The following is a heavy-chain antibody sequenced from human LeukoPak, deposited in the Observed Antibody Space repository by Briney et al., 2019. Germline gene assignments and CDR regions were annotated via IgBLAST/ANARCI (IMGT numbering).Heavy chain of an antibody. D-gene: IGHD6-13*01. J-gene: IGHJ4*02. Sequence: AGSLTLSCAVSGFNVSSNYLNWVRQAPGKGPEWVSVIYSGGSTYYADSVKGRFTISRDNSKNTLYLQMNSLRAEDTAVYHCARVDSRTAQFDYWGQGTLVTVSS. CDR3: ARVDSRTAQFDY. CDR1: GFNVSSNY. V-gene: IGHV3-66*01. CDR2: IYSGGST.